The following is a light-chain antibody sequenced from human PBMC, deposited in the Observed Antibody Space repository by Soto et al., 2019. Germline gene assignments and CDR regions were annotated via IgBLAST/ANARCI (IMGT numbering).Light chain of an antibody. Sequence: QSALTQPPSASGSPGQSVTISCIGTSSDVGGYNYVSWYQQPPGKAPKLMIYEVTKRPSGVPDRFSGSKSGNTASLTVSGLQPEDETDYYCCSYAATSTLVFGGGTQLTVL. V-gene: IGLV2-8*01. CDR2: EVT. CDR1: SSDVGGYNY. CDR3: CSYAATSTLV. J-gene: IGLJ3*02.